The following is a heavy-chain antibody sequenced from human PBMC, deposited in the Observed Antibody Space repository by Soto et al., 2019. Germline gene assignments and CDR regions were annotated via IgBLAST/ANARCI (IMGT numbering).Heavy chain of an antibody. CDR3: ARFLWSDTSLYYFDY. V-gene: IGHV2-5*02. CDR2: IYWDDDK. CDR1: GFSLTGSGVG. J-gene: IGHJ4*02. D-gene: IGHD3-3*01. Sequence: QITLKESGPTLVKPTQTLTLTCTFSGFSLTGSGVGVGWIRQPPGKALEWLALIYWDDDKRYSPSLKSRPTITKDTSKNPVALTVTNMDPVDTATYYCARFLWSDTSLYYFDYWGQGTLVTVSS.